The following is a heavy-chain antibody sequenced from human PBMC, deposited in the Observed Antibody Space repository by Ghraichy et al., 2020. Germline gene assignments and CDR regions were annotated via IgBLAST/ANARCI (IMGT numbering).Heavy chain of an antibody. J-gene: IGHJ4*02. Sequence: GSLRLSCAASGFPFSSYALDWVRQAPGKGLEWLSYITCSGTTIYFADSVKGRFTISRDHAKNSLYLQMSSLRDEDPAVYYCAREGSNYCSGVSCSRDFDYWGQGTLVTVSS. CDR2: ITCSGTTI. CDR1: GFPFSSYA. CDR3: AREGSNYCSGVSCSRDFDY. D-gene: IGHD2-15*01. V-gene: IGHV3-48*02.